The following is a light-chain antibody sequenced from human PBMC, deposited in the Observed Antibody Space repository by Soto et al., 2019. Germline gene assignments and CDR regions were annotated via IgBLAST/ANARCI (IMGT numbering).Light chain of an antibody. CDR1: QSVSRY. Sequence: EIALTQSPSTLSLSPGERATLSCRASQSVSRYLAWYQQKPGQAPRLLIYDASNRATGIPARFSGSGSGTDFTLTISSLEPEDFAVYSCQQRSSWPLTFGGGTKVDIK. J-gene: IGKJ4*01. CDR3: QQRSSWPLT. V-gene: IGKV3-11*01. CDR2: DAS.